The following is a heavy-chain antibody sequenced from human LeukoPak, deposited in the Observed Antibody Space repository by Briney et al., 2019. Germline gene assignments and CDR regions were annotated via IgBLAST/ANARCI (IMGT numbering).Heavy chain of an antibody. CDR3: ASRYYDGSGYHIGFDY. Sequence: SETLSLTCTVSADSIRSYYWSWIRQPPGKGLEWIGYIYSSGNTNYSPSLKSRVTISLDTSKNQLSLKLSYVTASYTAVYYCASRYYDGSGYHIGFDYWGQGTLVIVSS. J-gene: IGHJ4*02. D-gene: IGHD3-22*01. V-gene: IGHV4-59*01. CDR1: ADSIRSYY. CDR2: IYSSGNT.